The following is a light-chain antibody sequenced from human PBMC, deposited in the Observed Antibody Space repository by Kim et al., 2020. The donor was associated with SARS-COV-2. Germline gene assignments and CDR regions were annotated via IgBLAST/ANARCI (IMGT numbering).Light chain of an antibody. J-gene: IGKJ2*01. V-gene: IGKV3-15*01. CDR1: RSVGSK. CDR3: QQYHNWPPFT. Sequence: VMTQSPATLSVSPGERVTLSCRASRSVGSKLAWYQQQPGQAPRLLIYGTSTRATGIPARFSGSGSDTEFTLTISSLQSADFAVYYCQQYHNWPPFTFGQGTKLEI. CDR2: GTS.